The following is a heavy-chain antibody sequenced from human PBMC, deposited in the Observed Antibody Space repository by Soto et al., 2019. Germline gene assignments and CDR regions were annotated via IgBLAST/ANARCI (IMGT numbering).Heavy chain of an antibody. V-gene: IGHV1-18*01. CDR2: ISGYDGKT. Sequence: ASVKVSCKASGYTFTSYGISWVRQAPGQGLEWVGWISGYDGKTDYAHKFRGRVNMTTDTSTNTAYMDLRSLRSDDTAVYYCARHNSQWPNWFDPWGQGTPVTVSS. CDR3: ARHNSQWPNWFDP. J-gene: IGHJ5*02. CDR1: GYTFTSYG. D-gene: IGHD1-1*01.